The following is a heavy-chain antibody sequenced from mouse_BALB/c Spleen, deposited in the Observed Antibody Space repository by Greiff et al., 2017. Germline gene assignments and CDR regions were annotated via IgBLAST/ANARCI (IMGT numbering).Heavy chain of an antibody. CDR1: GFTFSSFG. CDR2: ISSGSSTI. V-gene: IGHV5-17*02. J-gene: IGHJ1*01. CDR3: ARSGAWGSRNWYFDV. D-gene: IGHD1-1*01. Sequence: EVMLVESGGGLVQPGGSRKLSCAASGFTFSSFGMHWVRQAPEKGLEWVAYISSGSSTIYYADTVKGRFTIYRDNPKNTLFLQMTSLRSEETAMYYCARSGAWGSRNWYFDVWGAGTTVTVSS.